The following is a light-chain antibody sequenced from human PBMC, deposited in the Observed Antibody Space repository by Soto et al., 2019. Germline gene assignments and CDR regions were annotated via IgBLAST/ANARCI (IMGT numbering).Light chain of an antibody. J-gene: IGKJ4*01. CDR2: DAS. V-gene: IGKV3-11*01. CDR1: QNVRSY. Sequence: EIVLTQSPVTLSLSPGESATLSCRASQNVRSYLAWYQQRPGQAPRLLIYDASTRATGIPARFSGSGSGTDFTLSISSLEPEDSAVYYCQQRSNWPGTFGGGTKVDIK. CDR3: QQRSNWPGT.